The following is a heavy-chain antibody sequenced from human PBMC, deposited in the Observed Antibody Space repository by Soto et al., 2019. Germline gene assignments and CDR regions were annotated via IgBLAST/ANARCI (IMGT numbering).Heavy chain of an antibody. V-gene: IGHV3-33*08. D-gene: IGHD3-9*01. CDR3: ARNRDILTGYDGMDV. Sequence: GGSLRLSCAASHFTFSNFWMNWVRQAPGKGLEWVAVIWYDGSNKYYADSVKGRFTISRDNSKNTLYLQMNSLRAEDTAVYYCARNRDILTGYDGMDVWGQGTTVTVSS. J-gene: IGHJ6*02. CDR1: HFTFSNFW. CDR2: IWYDGSNK.